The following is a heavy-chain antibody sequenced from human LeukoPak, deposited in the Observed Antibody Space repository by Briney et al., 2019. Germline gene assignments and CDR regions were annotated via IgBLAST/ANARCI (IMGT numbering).Heavy chain of an antibody. D-gene: IGHD1-26*01. CDR2: FDPEDDEK. CDR1: GYTFTGYY. Sequence: ASVKVSCKASGYTFTGYYMHWVRHSPTKGLEWMGSFDPEDDEKIYALNFQGRLTMTEDTSTNTAYMELTSLRSEDTAVYFCATTLVGVAHLHYWGQGTLVTVSS. CDR3: ATTLVGVAHLHY. J-gene: IGHJ4*02. V-gene: IGHV1-24*01.